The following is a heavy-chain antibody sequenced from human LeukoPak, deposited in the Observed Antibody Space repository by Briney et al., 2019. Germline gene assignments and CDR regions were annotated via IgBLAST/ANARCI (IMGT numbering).Heavy chain of an antibody. Sequence: PGASLRLSCAASGFTFDDYAMHWVRQAPGKGLEWVSGISWNSGSIGYADSVKGRFTISRDNAKNSLYLQMNSLRAEDTALYYCAKDGREDVVVPELDYWGQGTLVTVSS. CDR1: GFTFDDYA. D-gene: IGHD2-2*01. CDR2: ISWNSGSI. CDR3: AKDGREDVVVPELDY. J-gene: IGHJ4*02. V-gene: IGHV3-9*01.